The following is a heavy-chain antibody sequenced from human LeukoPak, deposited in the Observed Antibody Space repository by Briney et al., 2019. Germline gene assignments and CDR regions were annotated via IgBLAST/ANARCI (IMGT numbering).Heavy chain of an antibody. CDR1: GGSISSYY. CDR2: IYYSGST. J-gene: IGHJ4*02. CDR3: ARAKTDYGPYYFDY. V-gene: IGHV4-59*01. Sequence: SEILSLTCTVSGGSISSYYWSWIRQPPGKGLEWIGYIYYSGSTNYNPSLKSRVTISVDTSKNQFSLKLSSVTAADTAVYYCARAKTDYGPYYFDYWGQGTLVTVSS. D-gene: IGHD4-17*01.